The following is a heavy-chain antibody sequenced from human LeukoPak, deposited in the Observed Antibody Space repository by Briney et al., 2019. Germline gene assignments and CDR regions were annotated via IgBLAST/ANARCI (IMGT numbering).Heavy chain of an antibody. CDR2: IHPTSINT. V-gene: IGHV3-23*05. Sequence: GGSLRLSCAASGFNFMQYGMMWVRQAPGKVLEWVSTIHPTSINTHHADSVKGRFTISRDNSKNTLYLQMNSLRVEDTAIYYCARDPSTLLPTDDSWGQGTLVAVSS. D-gene: IGHD2-2*01. J-gene: IGHJ4*02. CDR3: ARDPSTLLPTDDS. CDR1: GFNFMQYG.